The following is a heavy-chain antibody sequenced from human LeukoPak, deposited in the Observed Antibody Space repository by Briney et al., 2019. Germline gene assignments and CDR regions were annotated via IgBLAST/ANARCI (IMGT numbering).Heavy chain of an antibody. V-gene: IGHV3-21*01. CDR3: ARSGYYDSSGYPFDY. D-gene: IGHD3-22*01. J-gene: IGHJ4*02. CDR2: ISSSSSYI. Sequence: GGSLRLSCAASGLTFSSYSMNWVRQAPGKGLEWDSSISSSSSYIYYADSVKGRFTISRDNAKNSLYLQMNSLRAEDTAVYYCARSGYYDSSGYPFDYWGQGTLVTVSS. CDR1: GLTFSSYS.